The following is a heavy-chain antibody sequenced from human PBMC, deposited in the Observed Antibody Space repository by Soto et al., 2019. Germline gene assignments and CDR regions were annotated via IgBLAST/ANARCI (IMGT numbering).Heavy chain of an antibody. CDR1: GYTFTSYD. CDR3: ARAALRPYYDFWSGPNWWFDP. V-gene: IGHV1-8*01. D-gene: IGHD3-3*01. J-gene: IGHJ5*02. CDR2: MNPNSGNT. Sequence: GASVKVSCKASGYTFTSYDINWVRQATGQGLEWMGWMNPNSGNTGYAQKFQGRVTMTRNTSISTAYMELSSLRSEDTAVYYCARAALRPYYDFWSGPNWWFDPWGRGTLVTVSS.